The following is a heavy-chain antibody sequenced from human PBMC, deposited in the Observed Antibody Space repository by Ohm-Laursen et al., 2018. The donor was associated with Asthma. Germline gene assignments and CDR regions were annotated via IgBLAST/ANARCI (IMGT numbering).Heavy chain of an antibody. Sequence: SLRLSCTASGFTFSSYGVHWVRQAPGKGLEWVALISYDGSNKYYVDSVKGRFTISRGNSKNTLYLQMNSLRSEDTAVYYCARAYCRSTSCYDYWGQGSLVTVSS. V-gene: IGHV3-30*03. J-gene: IGHJ4*02. CDR2: ISYDGSNK. CDR3: ARAYCRSTSCYDY. CDR1: GFTFSSYG. D-gene: IGHD2-2*01.